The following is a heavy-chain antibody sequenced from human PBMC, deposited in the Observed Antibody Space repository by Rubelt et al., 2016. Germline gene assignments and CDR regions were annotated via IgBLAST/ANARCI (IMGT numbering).Heavy chain of an antibody. CDR3: AREGYSSSWYATYGMDV. V-gene: IGHV3-53*01. CDR2: IYSGGST. J-gene: IGHJ6*02. D-gene: IGHD6-13*01. Sequence: KGLEWVSVIYSGGSTYYADSVKGRFTISRDNAKNSLYLQMNSLRAEDTAVYYCAREGYSSSWYATYGMDVWGQGTTVTVSS.